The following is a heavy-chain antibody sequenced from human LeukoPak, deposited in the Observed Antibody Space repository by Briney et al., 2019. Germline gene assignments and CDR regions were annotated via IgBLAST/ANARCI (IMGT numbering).Heavy chain of an antibody. CDR1: GYTFTSYG. J-gene: IGHJ4*02. CDR2: TSAYNGNT. D-gene: IGHD6-19*01. Sequence: ASVKVSCKASGYTFTSYGISWVRQAPGQGLEWMGLTSAYNGNTNYAQKLQGRVTMTTDTSTSTAYMELRRLRSDDTAVYYCARDLIGIAVASGKTYYFDYWGQGTLVIVSS. CDR3: ARDLIGIAVASGKTYYFDY. V-gene: IGHV1-18*01.